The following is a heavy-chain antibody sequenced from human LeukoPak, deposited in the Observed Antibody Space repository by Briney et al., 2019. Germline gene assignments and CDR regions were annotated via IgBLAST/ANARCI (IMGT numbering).Heavy chain of an antibody. D-gene: IGHD3-10*01. J-gene: IGHJ4*02. V-gene: IGHV4-39*07. CDR2: IYYSGST. CDR3: AREESGNYFDY. CDR1: GDSISSSSYY. Sequence: SETLSLTCTVSGDSISSSSYYWGWIRQPPGKGLEWIGSIYYSGSTYYNPSLKSRVTISVDTSKNQFSLKLSSVTAADTAVYYCAREESGNYFDYWGQGTLVTVSS.